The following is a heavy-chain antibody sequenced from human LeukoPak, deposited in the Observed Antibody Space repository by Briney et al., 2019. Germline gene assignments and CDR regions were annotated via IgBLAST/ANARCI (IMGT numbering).Heavy chain of an antibody. CDR2: LKQDRSDK. Sequence: GVSLRLSCAASGFTFSSYWMTWVRQAPGKGREWVAKLKQDRSDKYYVDSVKGRFTISRDNAKNSLYLQMNSLGAEDTAVYYCARRGTSSSWAHFDYWGQGTLVTVSS. CDR3: ARRGTSSSWAHFDY. D-gene: IGHD6-13*01. J-gene: IGHJ4*02. CDR1: GFTFSSYW. V-gene: IGHV3-7*05.